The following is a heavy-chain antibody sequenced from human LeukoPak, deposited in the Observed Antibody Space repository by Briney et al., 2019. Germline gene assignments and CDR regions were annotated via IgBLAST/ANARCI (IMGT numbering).Heavy chain of an antibody. CDR3: ARAPGAFCDY. J-gene: IGHJ4*02. Sequence: SETLSLTCTVSGGSISSYYWSWIRQPPGKGLEWIGYIYYSGSTNYNPSLKSRVTISVDTSKNQFSLKLSSVTAADTAVYYCARAPGAFCDYWGQGTLVTVSS. CDR1: GGSISSYY. CDR2: IYYSGST. D-gene: IGHD3-3*01. V-gene: IGHV4-59*01.